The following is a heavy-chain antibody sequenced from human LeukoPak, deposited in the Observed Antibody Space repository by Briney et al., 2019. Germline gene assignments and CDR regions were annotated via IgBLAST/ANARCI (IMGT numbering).Heavy chain of an antibody. J-gene: IGHJ4*02. D-gene: IGHD6-13*01. V-gene: IGHV3-23*01. CDR3: AKVGNNSWYHFDY. Sequence: PGGSLRLSCAAFGFTFSTYAMSWVRQAPGKGLEWVSTITGSGSSTYYAESVKGRFTISRDNSKKTLYLQMNSLRAEDTAVYHCAKVGNNSWYHFDYWGQGTLVTVSS. CDR1: GFTFSTYA. CDR2: ITGSGSST.